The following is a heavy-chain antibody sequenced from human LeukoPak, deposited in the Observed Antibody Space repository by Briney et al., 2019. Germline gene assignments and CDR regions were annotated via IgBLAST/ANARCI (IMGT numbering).Heavy chain of an antibody. CDR2: ISSSGSTI. J-gene: IGHJ4*02. CDR1: GFTSSSYE. Sequence: PGGSLRLSCAASGFTSSSYEMNWVRQAPGKGLEWVSYISSSGSTIYYADSVKGRFTISRDNAKNSLYLQMNSLRAEDTAVYYCARRLRDGYNWYFDYWGQGTLVTVSS. V-gene: IGHV3-48*03. CDR3: ARRLRDGYNWYFDY. D-gene: IGHD5-24*01.